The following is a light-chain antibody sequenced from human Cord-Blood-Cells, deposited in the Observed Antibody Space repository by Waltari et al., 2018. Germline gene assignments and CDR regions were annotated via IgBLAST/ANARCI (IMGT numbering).Light chain of an antibody. Sequence: ELVLTQSPGTLSLSPGERATLSCRASQSVRSSYLAWYQQKPGQAPRLLIYCASSRATGIPDRFSGSGSGTDFTLTISRLEPKDFAVYYCQQYGSSPRYTFGQGTKLEIK. CDR3: QQYGSSPRYT. CDR2: CAS. V-gene: IGKV3-20*01. J-gene: IGKJ2*01. CDR1: QSVRSSY.